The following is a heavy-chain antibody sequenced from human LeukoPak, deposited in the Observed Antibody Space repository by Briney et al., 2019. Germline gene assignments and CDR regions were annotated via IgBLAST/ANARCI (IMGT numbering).Heavy chain of an antibody. CDR1: GGSFSGYY. V-gene: IGHV4-34*01. Sequence: SETLSLTCAVYGGSFSGYYWSWIRQPPGKGLEWIGEINHSGSTNYNPSLKSRVTISVDTSKNQFSLKLSSVTAADTAVYYCARLPQKGITMVRGANLYFDLWGRGTLVTVSS. CDR3: ARLPQKGITMVRGANLYFDL. CDR2: INHSGST. J-gene: IGHJ2*01. D-gene: IGHD3-10*01.